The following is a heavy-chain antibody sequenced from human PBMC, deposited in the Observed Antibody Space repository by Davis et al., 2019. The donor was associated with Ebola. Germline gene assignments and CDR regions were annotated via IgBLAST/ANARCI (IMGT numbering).Heavy chain of an antibody. V-gene: IGHV3-21*01. CDR1: GFTFSSYS. D-gene: IGHD3-3*01. CDR3: ARDAQYDFWSGSHFDY. J-gene: IGHJ4*02. Sequence: GESLKISCAASGFTFSSYSMNWVRQAPGKGLEWVSSISSSSSYIYYADSVKGRFTISRDNSKNTLYLQMNSLRAEDTAVYYCARDAQYDFWSGSHFDYRGQGTLVTVSS. CDR2: ISSSSSYI.